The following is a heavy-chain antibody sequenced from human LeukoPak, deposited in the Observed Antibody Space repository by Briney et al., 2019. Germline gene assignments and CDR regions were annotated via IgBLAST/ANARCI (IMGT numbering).Heavy chain of an antibody. J-gene: IGHJ6*02. CDR2: IYSGGST. CDR1: GFTVSSNY. V-gene: IGHV3-66*01. Sequence: GGSLRLSCAASGFTVSSNYMSWVRQAPGKGLEWVSVIYSGGSTYYADSVKGRFTISRDNSKNTLYLQMNSLRAEDTAVYYCARTLSAMVTFDYGMDVWGPGNPGLRPL. CDR3: ARTLSAMVTFDYGMDV. D-gene: IGHD3-16*01.